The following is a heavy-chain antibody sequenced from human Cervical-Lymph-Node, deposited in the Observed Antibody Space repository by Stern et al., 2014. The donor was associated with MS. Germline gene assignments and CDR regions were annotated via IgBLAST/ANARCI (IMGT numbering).Heavy chain of an antibody. J-gene: IGHJ6*02. V-gene: IGHV4-61*01. D-gene: IGHD3-3*01. CDR2: IYYSGST. CDR1: GGSVNSGSYY. Sequence: QLQLQESGPGLVKPSETLSLTCTVSGGSVNSGSYYWSWIRQPPGQGLEWIGYIYYSGSTNYNTSLRSRVTLSVNTYKNQFSLNLSSVTAADTAVNYGARIFSINYDFWSGTDYGMDAWGQGTTVTVSS. CDR3: ARIFSINYDFWSGTDYGMDA.